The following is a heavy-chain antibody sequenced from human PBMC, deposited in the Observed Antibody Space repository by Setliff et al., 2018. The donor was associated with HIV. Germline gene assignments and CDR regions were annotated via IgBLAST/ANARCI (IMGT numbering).Heavy chain of an antibody. V-gene: IGHV4-61*02. D-gene: IGHD6-13*01. Sequence: SETLSLTCTVSGDSISSGSYYWSWIRQPAGKGLEWIGRIYTSGSTNYNPSLKSRVTIPVDTSKNQFSLKLSSVTAADAAVYYCARGSYSSSWYGSHFDYWGQGILVTVSS. CDR1: GDSISSGSYY. J-gene: IGHJ4*02. CDR3: ARGSYSSSWYGSHFDY. CDR2: IYTSGST.